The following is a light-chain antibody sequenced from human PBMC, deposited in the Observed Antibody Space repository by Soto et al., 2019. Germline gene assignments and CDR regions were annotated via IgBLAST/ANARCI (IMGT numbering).Light chain of an antibody. CDR3: MQGIQLPNT. J-gene: IGKJ5*01. CDR1: QSLLHTDGKTY. Sequence: DIVMTQTPLSLSVTPGQPASISCKSSQSLLHTDGKTYLYWYLQKPGQPPQLLIYGVSNRFSGGPDRFRCSGSRKDFTPKISRVEAEDVGLYYCMQGIQLPNTFGQGTRLEIK. CDR2: GVS. V-gene: IGKV2D-29*01.